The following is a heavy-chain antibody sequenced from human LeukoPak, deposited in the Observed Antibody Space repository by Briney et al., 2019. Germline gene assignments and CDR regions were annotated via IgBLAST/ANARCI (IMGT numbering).Heavy chain of an antibody. J-gene: IGHJ6*02. CDR2: ISGSGGST. V-gene: IGHV3-23*01. Sequence: GGSLRLSCAASGFTFSSYAMSWVRQAPGKGLEWVSAISGSGGSTYYADSVKGRFTISRDNSKNTLYLQMNSLRAEDTAVYYCASGDIVALNYYYYGMDVWGQGTTVTVSS. D-gene: IGHD5-12*01. CDR1: GFTFSSYA. CDR3: ASGDIVALNYYYYGMDV.